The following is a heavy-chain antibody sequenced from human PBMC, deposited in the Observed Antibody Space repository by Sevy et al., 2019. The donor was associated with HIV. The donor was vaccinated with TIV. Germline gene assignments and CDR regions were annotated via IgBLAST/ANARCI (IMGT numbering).Heavy chain of an antibody. Sequence: ASVKVSCKASGYTFTSYGISWVRQAPGQGLEWMGWISAYNGNTNYAQKLQGRVTMTTDTSTSTVYMELRSLRSDDTAVYYCARDKRIAAVPFDYWGQGTLVTVS. J-gene: IGHJ4*02. V-gene: IGHV1-18*04. CDR3: ARDKRIAAVPFDY. CDR2: ISAYNGNT. CDR1: GYTFTSYG. D-gene: IGHD6-13*01.